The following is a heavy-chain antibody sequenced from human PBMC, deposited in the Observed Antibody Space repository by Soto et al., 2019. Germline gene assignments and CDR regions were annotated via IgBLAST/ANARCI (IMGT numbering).Heavy chain of an antibody. CDR2: IYYSGST. V-gene: IGHV4-61*01. CDR3: ARDTEMATFGN. J-gene: IGHJ4*02. Sequence: SETLSLTCTVSGGSVSSGSYYWSWIRQPPGKGLEWIGYIYYSGSTNYNPPLKSRVTISVDTSKNQFSLKLSSVTAADTAVYYCARDTEMATFGNWGQGTLVTVSS. D-gene: IGHD5-12*01. CDR1: GGSVSSGSYY.